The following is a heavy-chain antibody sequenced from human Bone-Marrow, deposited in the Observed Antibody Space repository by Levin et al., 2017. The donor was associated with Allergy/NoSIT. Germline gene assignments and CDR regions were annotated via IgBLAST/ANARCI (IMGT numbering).Heavy chain of an antibody. D-gene: IGHD6-6*01. CDR1: GASISSYY. Sequence: ASETLSLTCTVSGASISSYYWSWIRQPPGKGLEWIGYIYNSGVTNNNPSLKSRVTISLDTSKNQFSLKLTSVTAADTAVYYCARETIAARRSWFDPWGQGTLVTVSS. CDR2: IYNSGVT. CDR3: ARETIAARRSWFDP. V-gene: IGHV4-59*01. J-gene: IGHJ5*02.